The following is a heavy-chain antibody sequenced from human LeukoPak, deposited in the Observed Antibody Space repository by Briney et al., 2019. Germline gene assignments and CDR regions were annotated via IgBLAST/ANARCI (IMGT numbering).Heavy chain of an antibody. CDR1: GGSIDSYY. J-gene: IGHJ4*02. Sequence: PETLSLTCTLAGGSIDSYYWSWIRQPPGKGLEWSGYIYYTGSTEYHPSLKSRVTISLDTSKNQFSLKLTSVTAADTAVHYCARVYQSAEYYFDYWGQGNLVSVSS. CDR2: IYYTGST. V-gene: IGHV4-59*01. CDR3: ARVYQSAEYYFDY. D-gene: IGHD2-2*01.